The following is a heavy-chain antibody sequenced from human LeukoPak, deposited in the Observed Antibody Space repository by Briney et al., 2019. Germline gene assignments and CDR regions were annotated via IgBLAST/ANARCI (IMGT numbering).Heavy chain of an antibody. Sequence: PSETLSLTCAVSGGSISSYYWSWIRQPAGKGLEWIGRIYTSGSTNYNPSLKSRVTMSVDTSKNQFSLKLSSVTAADTAVYYCAREGYFGVVTFDAFDIWGQGTMVTVSP. CDR1: GGSISSYY. V-gene: IGHV4-4*07. CDR3: AREGYFGVVTFDAFDI. D-gene: IGHD3-3*01. CDR2: IYTSGST. J-gene: IGHJ3*02.